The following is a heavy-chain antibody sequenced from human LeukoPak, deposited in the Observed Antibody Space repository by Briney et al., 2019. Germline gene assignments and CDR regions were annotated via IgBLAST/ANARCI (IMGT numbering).Heavy chain of an antibody. Sequence: ASVKVSCKASGYTFTGYYMHWVRQAPGQGLEWMGWINPNSGGTNYAQKFQGGVTMTRDTSISTAYMELSRLRSDDTAVYYCARDQCCSSTSCYSWFDPWGQGTLVAVSS. CDR3: ARDQCCSSTSCYSWFDP. CDR1: GYTFTGYY. CDR2: INPNSGGT. J-gene: IGHJ5*02. V-gene: IGHV1-2*02. D-gene: IGHD2-2*01.